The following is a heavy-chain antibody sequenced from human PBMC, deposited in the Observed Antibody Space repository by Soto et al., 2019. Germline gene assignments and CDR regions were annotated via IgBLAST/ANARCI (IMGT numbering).Heavy chain of an antibody. J-gene: IGHJ2*01. Sequence: QVQLQESGPGLVKPSETLSLTCTVSGDSISNFYWSWIPQPPGKGLESIGRVSASARPNYNPSRQSRVTMSLDTSKNQFSLRLTSVAAADTAVYFCARGMGRYLDLWGRGTLVIVSS. CDR3: ARGMGRYLDL. V-gene: IGHV4-4*07. D-gene: IGHD2-8*01. CDR1: GDSISNFY. CDR2: VSASARP.